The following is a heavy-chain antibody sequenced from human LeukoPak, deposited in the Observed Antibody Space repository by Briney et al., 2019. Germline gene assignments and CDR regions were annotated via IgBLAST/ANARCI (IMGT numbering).Heavy chain of an antibody. Sequence: GGSLRLSCAASGFTFSSYWMNWVRQAPGKGLEWVANIKYDGSEKYYVDSVKGRFTISRDNAKNTVYLQMNSLRVEDTAVYYCARGGSGCFDYWGQGTLVTASS. CDR2: IKYDGSEK. J-gene: IGHJ4*02. D-gene: IGHD6-19*01. V-gene: IGHV3-7*01. CDR1: GFTFSSYW. CDR3: ARGGSGCFDY.